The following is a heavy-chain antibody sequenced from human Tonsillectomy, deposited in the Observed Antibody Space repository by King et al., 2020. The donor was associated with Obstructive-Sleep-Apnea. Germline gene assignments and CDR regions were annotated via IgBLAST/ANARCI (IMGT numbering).Heavy chain of an antibody. V-gene: IGHV4-34*01. J-gene: IGHJ3*02. CDR2: INQSGTT. Sequence: VQLQQWGAGLLKPSETLSLTCAVYGGSFSGYYWSWIRQPPGKGLEWIGEINQSGTTSYNPSLKSRVTISVETSKKQFSLKLSSVTAADTAVYYCAEEGAMLNAFDIWGQGTVVTVSS. CDR1: GGSFSGYY. D-gene: IGHD3-16*01. CDR3: AEEGAMLNAFDI.